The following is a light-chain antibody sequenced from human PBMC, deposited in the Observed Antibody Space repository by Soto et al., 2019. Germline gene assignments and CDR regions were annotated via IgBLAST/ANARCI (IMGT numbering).Light chain of an antibody. CDR3: SSWDGSLSGYV. Sequence: QSVLTQPPSASGTPGQGVTISCSGSSSNIGSNYVYWYQQLPGTAPKLLIYNNNQRPSGVPDRFSASKSGTSASLAIRGLRSDDEADYYCSSWDGSLSGYVYAAGTKVTVL. J-gene: IGLJ1*01. CDR2: NNN. CDR1: SSNIGSNY. V-gene: IGLV1-47*02.